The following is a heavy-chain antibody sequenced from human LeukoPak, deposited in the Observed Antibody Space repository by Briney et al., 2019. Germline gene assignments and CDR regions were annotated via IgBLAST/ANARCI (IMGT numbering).Heavy chain of an antibody. CDR2: IIPIFGTA. Sequence: SVKVSCKASGGTFSSYAISWVRQAPGQGLEWMGGIIPIFGTANCAQKFQGRVTITADKSTSTAYMELSSLRSEDTAVYYCARAPTGYSGYDYYYYGMDVWGKGTTVTVSS. CDR1: GGTFSSYA. J-gene: IGHJ6*04. V-gene: IGHV1-69*06. D-gene: IGHD5-12*01. CDR3: ARAPTGYSGYDYYYYGMDV.